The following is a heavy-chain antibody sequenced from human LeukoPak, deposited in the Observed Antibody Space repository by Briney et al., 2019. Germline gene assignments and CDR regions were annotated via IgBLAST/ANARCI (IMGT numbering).Heavy chain of an antibody. CDR3: ARRVVVPAAIPT. V-gene: IGHV4-39*01. J-gene: IGHJ5*02. CDR1: GGFISSSSYY. CDR2: IYYSGST. D-gene: IGHD2-2*01. Sequence: SETLSLTCTVSGGFISSSSYYWGWIRQPPGKGLEWIGSIYYSGSTYYNPSLKSRVTISVDTSKNQFSLKLSSVTAADTAVYYCARRVVVPAAIPTWGQGTLVTVSS.